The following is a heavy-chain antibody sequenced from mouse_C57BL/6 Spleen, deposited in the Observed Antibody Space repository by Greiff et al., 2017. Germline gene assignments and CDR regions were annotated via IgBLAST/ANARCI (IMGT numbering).Heavy chain of an antibody. CDR3: AKGTTVVDYYAMDY. CDR1: GYTFTDYN. V-gene: IGHV1-22*01. D-gene: IGHD1-1*01. Sequence: EVKLQESGPELVKPGASVKMSCKASGYTFTDYNMHWVKQSHGKSLEWIGYINPNNGGTSYNQKFKGKATLTVNKSSSTAYMELRSLTSEDSAVYYCAKGTTVVDYYAMDYWGQGTSVTVSS. CDR2: INPNNGGT. J-gene: IGHJ4*01.